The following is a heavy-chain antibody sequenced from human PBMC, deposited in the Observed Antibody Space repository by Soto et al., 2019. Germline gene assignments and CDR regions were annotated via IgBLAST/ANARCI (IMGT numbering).Heavy chain of an antibody. V-gene: IGHV1-2*02. CDR3: AKTKVERVAGYNDFGN. J-gene: IGHJ3*02. Sequence: GASVKVSCKASGYTFTGYYMHWVRQAPGQGLEWMGWINPNSGGTNYAQKFQGRVTMTRDTSISTAYMELSRLRSDDTAVYYCAKTKVERVAGYNDFGNRGQGTMVTVS. D-gene: IGHD5-12*01. CDR2: INPNSGGT. CDR1: GYTFTGYY.